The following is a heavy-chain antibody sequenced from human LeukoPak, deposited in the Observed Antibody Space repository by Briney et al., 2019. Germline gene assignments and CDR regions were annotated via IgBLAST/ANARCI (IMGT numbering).Heavy chain of an antibody. Sequence: PGRSLRLSCAASAFTFGSYGMHWVRQAPGEGLEWVAVIWYDGSIEYYADSVKGRFTISRDNSKNTLYLQMNSLRAEDTAVYYCAKDGAYYYDSSGYYPPGSHWGQGTLVTVSS. D-gene: IGHD3-22*01. V-gene: IGHV3-30*18. CDR3: AKDGAYYYDSSGYYPPGSH. J-gene: IGHJ4*02. CDR1: AFTFGSYG. CDR2: IWYDGSIE.